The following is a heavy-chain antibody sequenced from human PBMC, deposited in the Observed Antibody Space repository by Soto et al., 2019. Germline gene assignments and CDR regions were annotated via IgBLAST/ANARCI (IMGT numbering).Heavy chain of an antibody. CDR1: GFTFSSYS. Sequence: EVQLVESGGGLVQPGGSLRLSCAASGFTFSSYSMNWVRQAPGKGLEWVSYISSSSSTIYYADSVKGRFTISRDNAKNSLYLQMNSLRAEDTAVYYCARDQGYCSGGSCYSEYPDYWGQGTLVTVSS. CDR2: ISSSSSTI. J-gene: IGHJ4*02. CDR3: ARDQGYCSGGSCYSEYPDY. D-gene: IGHD2-15*01. V-gene: IGHV3-48*01.